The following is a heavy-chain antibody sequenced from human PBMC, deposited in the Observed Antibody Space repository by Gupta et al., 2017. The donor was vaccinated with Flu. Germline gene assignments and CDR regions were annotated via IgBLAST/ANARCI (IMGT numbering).Heavy chain of an antibody. Sequence: EVQLVESGGGLVKPGGSLRLSCAASGFTFSSYSMNWVRQAPGKGLEWVSSISSSSSYIYYEDSVKGRFTISRDNAKNSLYLQMNSLRAEDTAVYYCARDRPIDAFDIWGQGTMVTVSS. J-gene: IGHJ3*02. CDR2: ISSSSSYI. CDR3: ARDRPIDAFDI. CDR1: GFTFSSYS. V-gene: IGHV3-21*01.